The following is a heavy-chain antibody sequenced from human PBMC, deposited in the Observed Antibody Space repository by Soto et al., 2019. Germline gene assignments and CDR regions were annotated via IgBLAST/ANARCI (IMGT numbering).Heavy chain of an antibody. CDR2: ISAYNGNT. Sequence: ASLKVSCKASGYTFTSYGISCVRQAPGQGLEWMGWISAYNGNTNYAQKLQGRVTMTTDTSTSTAYMELRSLRSDDTAVYYCARVDYDFWSGYWRWFDPWGQGTLVTVSS. CDR1: GYTFTSYG. J-gene: IGHJ5*02. D-gene: IGHD3-3*01. V-gene: IGHV1-18*01. CDR3: ARVDYDFWSGYWRWFDP.